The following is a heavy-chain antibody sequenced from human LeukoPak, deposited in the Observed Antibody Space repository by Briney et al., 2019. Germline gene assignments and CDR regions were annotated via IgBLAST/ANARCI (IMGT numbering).Heavy chain of an antibody. Sequence: GGSLRLSCAASGFTFSTCAMSWVRQAPGKGLEWVGRIKSKTDGGTTDYAAPVKGRFTISRDDSKNTLYLQMNSLKTEDTAVYYCTTDSCTGGGCYYWGQGTLVTVSS. D-gene: IGHD2-15*01. CDR1: GFTFSTCA. CDR3: TTDSCTGGGCYY. CDR2: IKSKTDGGTT. J-gene: IGHJ4*02. V-gene: IGHV3-15*01.